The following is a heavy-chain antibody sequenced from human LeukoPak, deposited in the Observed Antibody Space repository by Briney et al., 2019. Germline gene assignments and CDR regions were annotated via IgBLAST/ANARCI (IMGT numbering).Heavy chain of an antibody. D-gene: IGHD5-18*01. V-gene: IGHV4-39*02. CDR3: AREGDTASPVGAFDI. CDR2: IYYSGST. CDR1: GGSISSSSYY. Sequence: SETLSLTCTVSGGSISSSSYYWGWIRQPPGKGLEWIGSIYYSGSTYYNPSLKSRVTISVDMSKNQFSLKLSSVTAADTAVYYCAREGDTASPVGAFDIWGQGTMVTVSS. J-gene: IGHJ3*02.